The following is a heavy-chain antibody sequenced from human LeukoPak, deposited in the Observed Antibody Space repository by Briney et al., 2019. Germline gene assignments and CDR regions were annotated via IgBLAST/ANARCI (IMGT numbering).Heavy chain of an antibody. CDR2: IKEDGSED. J-gene: IGHJ4*02. Sequence: GGSLRLSCAASGFTFSRAWMSWVRQAPGKGLEWVANIKEDGSEDYYADSVKGRFAISKDNAKNSLYLQMNSLRAEDTAVYYCARTDYWGQGTLVTVSS. CDR1: GFTFSRAW. V-gene: IGHV3-7*01. CDR3: ARTDY.